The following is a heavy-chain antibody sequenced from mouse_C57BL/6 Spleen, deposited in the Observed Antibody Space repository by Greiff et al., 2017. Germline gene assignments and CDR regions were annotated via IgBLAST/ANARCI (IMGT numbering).Heavy chain of an antibody. Sequence: DVKLQESGPELVKPGASVKIPCKASGYTFTDYNMDWVKQSHGKSLEWIGDINPNNGGTIYNQKFKGKATLTVDKSSSTAYMELRSLTSEDTAVYYCARSPHYYGSSYWYFDVWGTGTTVTVSS. CDR3: ARSPHYYGSSYWYFDV. J-gene: IGHJ1*03. D-gene: IGHD1-1*01. CDR2: INPNNGGT. CDR1: GYTFTDYN. V-gene: IGHV1-18*01.